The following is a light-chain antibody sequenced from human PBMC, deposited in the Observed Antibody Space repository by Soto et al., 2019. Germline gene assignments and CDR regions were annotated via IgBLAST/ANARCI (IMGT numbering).Light chain of an antibody. Sequence: EIVMTQSPATLSVSPGERATLSCRASQSVSSNLAWYQQKPGQAPRLLIYGASTRATGIPARFSGSGSGTEFTLTISSLQSEDFAAYYCQQYHNWPKTFGQGTKV. CDR2: GAS. CDR3: QQYHNWPKT. J-gene: IGKJ1*01. CDR1: QSVSSN. V-gene: IGKV3-15*01.